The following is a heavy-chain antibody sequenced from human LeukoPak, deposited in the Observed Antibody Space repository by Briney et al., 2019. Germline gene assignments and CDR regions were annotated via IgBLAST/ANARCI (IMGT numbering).Heavy chain of an antibody. J-gene: IGHJ4*02. D-gene: IGHD3-3*01. CDR3: ARSYYDFWSGYRYYFDY. CDR1: GYTFTSYD. V-gene: IGHV1-8*01. Sequence: ASVKVSCKASGYTFTSYDINWVRQATGQGLEWMGWMNPNSGNTGYAQKFQGRVTMTRNTSISTAYMELSSLRSEDTAVYYCARSYYDFWSGYRYYFDYWGQGTLGTVSS. CDR2: MNPNSGNT.